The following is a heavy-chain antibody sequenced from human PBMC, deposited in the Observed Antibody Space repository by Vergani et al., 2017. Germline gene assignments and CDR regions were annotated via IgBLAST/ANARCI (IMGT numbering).Heavy chain of an antibody. CDR3: RVIIVRSPRHDDWFDS. CDR1: GYSISRGFY. Sequence: QIQLQESGPGLVKPSETLSLTCSVSGYSISRGFYWAWLRQTPEKGLEWIGGMFHTGEASNSPSLQSRVAFSMDTSKKQFSLQLTSVTAADTAVYFGRVIIVRSPRHDDWFDSWGRGTLVTVSS. D-gene: IGHD3-16*02. V-gene: IGHV4-38-2*02. J-gene: IGHJ5*01. CDR2: MFHTGEA.